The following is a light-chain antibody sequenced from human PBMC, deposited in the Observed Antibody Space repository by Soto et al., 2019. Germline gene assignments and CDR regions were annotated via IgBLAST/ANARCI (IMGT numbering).Light chain of an antibody. CDR1: QSVSSYY. J-gene: IGKJ1*01. CDR2: AAS. Sequence: EIVLTQSPGTLSLSPGERATRSCRASQSVSSYYLAWYQQKPGQAPRLLIYAASSRATGIPDRFSGGGSGTDFTLTISRLEPEDFAVYYCQQCGSSPWTFGQGTKVHIK. CDR3: QQCGSSPWT. V-gene: IGKV3-20*01.